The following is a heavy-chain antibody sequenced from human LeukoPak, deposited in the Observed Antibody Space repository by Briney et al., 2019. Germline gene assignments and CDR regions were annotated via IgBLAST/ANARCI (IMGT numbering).Heavy chain of an antibody. CDR1: GGTFSSYA. V-gene: IGHV1-69*05. CDR2: IIPIFGTA. Sequence: GASVKVSCKASGGTFSSYAISWVRQAPGQGLEWMGGIIPIFGTANYAQKFQGRVTMTRDTSTSTVYMELSSLRSEDTAVYYCARGNRVGAKDFWGQGTLVTVSS. J-gene: IGHJ4*02. CDR3: ARGNRVGAKDF. D-gene: IGHD1-26*01.